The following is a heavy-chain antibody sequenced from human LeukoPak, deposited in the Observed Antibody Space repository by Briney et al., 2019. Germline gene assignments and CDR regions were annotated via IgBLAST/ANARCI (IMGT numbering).Heavy chain of an antibody. V-gene: IGHV3-48*03. CDR3: AELGITMIGGV. D-gene: IGHD3-10*02. CDR1: GFTFSSYA. Sequence: GGSLRLSCVVSGFTFSSYAMSWVRQAPGKGLEWVSYISSSGSTIYYADSVKGRFTTSRDNAKNSLYLQMNSLRAEDTAVYYCAELGITMIGGVWGKGTTVTISS. CDR2: ISSSGSTI. J-gene: IGHJ6*04.